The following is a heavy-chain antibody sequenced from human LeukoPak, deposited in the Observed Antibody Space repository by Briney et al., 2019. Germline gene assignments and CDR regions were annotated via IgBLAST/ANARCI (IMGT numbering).Heavy chain of an antibody. J-gene: IGHJ4*02. CDR1: GYTFTGHY. CDR3: ARDPTFWTGSPSYYFDY. CDR2: INPNSGDT. V-gene: IGHV1-2*02. D-gene: IGHD1-1*01. Sequence: ASVKVSCKASGYTFTGHYMHWVRQAPGQGLEWMGWINPNSGDTNYAQKFQGRVTMTRDTSISIVYMELNRLTSDDTAVYYCARDPTFWTGSPSYYFDYWGQGTLVTVSS.